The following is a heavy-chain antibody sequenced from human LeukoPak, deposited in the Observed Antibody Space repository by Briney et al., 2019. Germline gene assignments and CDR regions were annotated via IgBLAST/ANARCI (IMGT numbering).Heavy chain of an antibody. Sequence: GGSLRLSCAASGFTFSSYSMNWVRQVPGKGLEWVSSISSSSSYIYYADSVKGRFTISRDNAKNSLYLQMNSLRAEDTAVYYCARDRGSGWYRGGWFDPWGQGTLVTVSS. CDR1: GFTFSSYS. J-gene: IGHJ5*02. V-gene: IGHV3-21*01. D-gene: IGHD6-19*01. CDR2: ISSSSSYI. CDR3: ARDRGSGWYRGGWFDP.